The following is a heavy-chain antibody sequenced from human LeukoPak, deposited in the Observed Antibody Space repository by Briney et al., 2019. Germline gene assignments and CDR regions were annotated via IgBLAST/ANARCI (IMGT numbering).Heavy chain of an antibody. Sequence: SETLSLTCSVSGGFTNDYYWTWIRQSAGKGLEWVGRIQTTGRIHHKPSLKSRVTMSVDTSKNQFSLKLSSVTAADTAVYYCARHGIQLGILDYWGQGTLVTVSS. D-gene: IGHD5-18*01. CDR3: ARHGIQLGILDY. V-gene: IGHV4-4*07. CDR2: IQTTGRI. CDR1: GGFTNDYY. J-gene: IGHJ4*02.